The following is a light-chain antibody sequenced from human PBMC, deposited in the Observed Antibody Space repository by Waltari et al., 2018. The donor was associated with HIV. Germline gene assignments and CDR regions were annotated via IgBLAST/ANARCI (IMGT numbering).Light chain of an antibody. Sequence: QSALTQPASVSGSPGQSITISCTETSSPAGTYNHVSWYLQYPGNAPKLIIYDVFKRPSGVSNRFPGSKSGNTASLTISGLQAEDEADYHCCSYIGSNNLVFAGGTKVTV. V-gene: IGLV2-23*02. CDR2: DVF. CDR1: SSPAGTYNH. CDR3: CSYIGSNNLV. J-gene: IGLJ2*01.